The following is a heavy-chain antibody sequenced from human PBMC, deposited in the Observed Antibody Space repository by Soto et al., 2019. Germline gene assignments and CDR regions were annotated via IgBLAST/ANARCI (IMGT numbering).Heavy chain of an antibody. D-gene: IGHD6-19*01. CDR1: GGTFSSSA. J-gene: IGHJ3*02. CDR3: ARSETAGHRGFDI. CDR2: IIPTFGTA. V-gene: IGHV1-69*06. Sequence: QVQLVQSGAEIREPGSSVKVSCKASGGTFSSSAINWLRQAPGQGPEWMGGIIPTFGTANYIERFRGRVTITADTATSTAYMEVSSLTSKDTAMYFCARSETAGHRGFDIWGQGTMVTVSS.